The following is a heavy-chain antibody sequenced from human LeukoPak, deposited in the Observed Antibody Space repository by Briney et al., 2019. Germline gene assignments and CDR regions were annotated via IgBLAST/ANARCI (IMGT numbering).Heavy chain of an antibody. CDR1: GFTFSSYA. CDR3: AKDRMAGEKGSFDS. Sequence: PGGALRLSCAASGFTFSSYAMSWVRQAPLKRLDWVSAISDSEGNTYYADSVKGRFTISIDNSKNTLYLQSNSLTSEYTADYYVAKDRMAGEKGSFDSWGQGTLVTVYS. CDR2: ISDSEGNT. V-gene: IGHV3-23*01. J-gene: IGHJ4*02. D-gene: IGHD6-19*01.